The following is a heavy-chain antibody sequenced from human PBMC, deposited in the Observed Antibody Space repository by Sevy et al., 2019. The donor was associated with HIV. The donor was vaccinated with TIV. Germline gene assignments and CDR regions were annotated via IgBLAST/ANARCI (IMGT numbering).Heavy chain of an antibody. V-gene: IGHV3-30-3*01. CDR2: ISYDGSNK. CDR1: GFTFSSDA. D-gene: IGHD6-13*01. J-gene: IGHJ4*02. Sequence: GGSLRLSCAASGFTFSSDAMHWVLQAPGKELEWVAVISYDGSNKYYADSVKGRFTISRDNSKNTLYLQMDSLRAEDTAVYYCATVDIAAAGFDYWGQGTLVTVSS. CDR3: ATVDIAAAGFDY.